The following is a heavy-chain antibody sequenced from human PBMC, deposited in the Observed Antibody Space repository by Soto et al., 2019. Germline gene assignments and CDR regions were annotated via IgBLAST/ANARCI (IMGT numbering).Heavy chain of an antibody. CDR1: GGTFSSYA. J-gene: IGHJ5*02. CDR2: IIPIFGTA. Sequence: GASVKVSCKASGGTFSSYAISWVRQAPGQGPEWMGGIIPIFGTANYAQKFQGRVTITADKSTSTAYMELSSLRSEDTAVYYCSCVRLVAATTPLYNWFDPWGQGTLVTVSS. CDR3: SCVRLVAATTPLYNWFDP. D-gene: IGHD6-19*01. V-gene: IGHV1-69*06.